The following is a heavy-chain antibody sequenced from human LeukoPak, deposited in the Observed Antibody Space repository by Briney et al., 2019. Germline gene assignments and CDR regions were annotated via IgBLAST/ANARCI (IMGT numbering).Heavy chain of an antibody. D-gene: IGHD5-12*01. J-gene: IGHJ5*02. CDR2: IYYSGST. V-gene: IGHV4-59*08. CDR3: ARAGHSGYDPSWFDP. CDR1: GGSFSGYY. Sequence: PSETLSLTCAVYGGSFSGYYWSWIRQPPGRGLEWIGYIYYSGSTNYNPSLKSRVTISVDTSKNQFSLKLSSVTAADTAVYYCARAGHSGYDPSWFDPWGQGTLVTVSS.